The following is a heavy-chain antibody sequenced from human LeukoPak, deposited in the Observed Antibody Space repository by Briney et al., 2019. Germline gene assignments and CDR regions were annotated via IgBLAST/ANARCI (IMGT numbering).Heavy chain of an antibody. V-gene: IGHV4-39*01. Sequence: SETLSLTCIVSGGSISSSSYYWGWIRQPPGKGLEWIGSIYYSGSTYYNPSLKSRVTISVDTSKNQFSLKLSSVTAADTAVYYCGTSGSYYFFDYWGQGTLVTVSS. D-gene: IGHD1-26*01. CDR3: GTSGSYYFFDY. CDR1: GGSISSSSYY. CDR2: IYYSGST. J-gene: IGHJ4*02.